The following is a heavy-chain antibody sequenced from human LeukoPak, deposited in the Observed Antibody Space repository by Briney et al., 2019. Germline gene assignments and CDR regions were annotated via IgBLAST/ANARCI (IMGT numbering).Heavy chain of an antibody. D-gene: IGHD2-15*01. CDR1: GFTVSSNY. CDR3: ARDLSTYYCIDY. Sequence: PGGSLRLSCAASGFTVSSNYMSWVRQAPGKGLEWVAFISHDGIIKYYADSVRGRFAISRDNSKNMVYLQMNSLRIEDTAVYHCARDLSTYYCIDYWGQGTLVTVSS. CDR2: ISHDGIIK. J-gene: IGHJ4*02. V-gene: IGHV3-30*09.